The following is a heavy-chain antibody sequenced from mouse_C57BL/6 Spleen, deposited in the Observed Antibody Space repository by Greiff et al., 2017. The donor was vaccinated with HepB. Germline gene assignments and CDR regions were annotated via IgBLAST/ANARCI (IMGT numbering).Heavy chain of an antibody. Sequence: LQQSGPELVKPGASVKISCKASGYSFTSYYIHWVKQRPGQGLEWIGWIYPGSGNTKYNEKFKGKATLTADTSSSTAYMQLSSLTSEDSAVYYCARLSYYYGSSGYFDVWGTGTTVTVSS. CDR2: IYPGSGNT. V-gene: IGHV1-66*01. CDR3: ARLSYYYGSSGYFDV. CDR1: GYSFTSYY. D-gene: IGHD1-1*01. J-gene: IGHJ1*03.